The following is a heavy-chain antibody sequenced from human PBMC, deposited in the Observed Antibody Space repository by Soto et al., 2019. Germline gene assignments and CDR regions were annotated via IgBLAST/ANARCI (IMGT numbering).Heavy chain of an antibody. J-gene: IGHJ3*02. Sequence: SETLSLTCTVAGGCISSSTYYWDWIRQPPGKGLEWIGSIYYSGISSYNPSRKSRVTISVDTSKNQFSLKLSSVTAADTALYYGARRELDPTDNDAFDIWGQGTMVTVSS. V-gene: IGHV4-39*01. D-gene: IGHD1-1*01. CDR1: GGCISSSTYY. CDR3: ARRELDPTDNDAFDI. CDR2: IYYSGIS.